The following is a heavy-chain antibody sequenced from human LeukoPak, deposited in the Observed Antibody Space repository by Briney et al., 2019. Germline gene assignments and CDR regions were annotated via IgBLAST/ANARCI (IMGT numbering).Heavy chain of an antibody. V-gene: IGHV4-61*01. CDR2: IYYGGSS. D-gene: IGHD2/OR15-2a*01. J-gene: IGHJ4*02. CDR1: GVSVSSGTYY. Sequence: PSETLSLTCTVSGVSVSSGTYYWSWIRQPPGKGLEWIGYIYYGGSSNYNPSLKSRLTTSVDTSKNQFSLKLSSVTAADTAMYYCARVLVSIAGFDHWGQGALVTVSS. CDR3: ARVLVSIAGFDH.